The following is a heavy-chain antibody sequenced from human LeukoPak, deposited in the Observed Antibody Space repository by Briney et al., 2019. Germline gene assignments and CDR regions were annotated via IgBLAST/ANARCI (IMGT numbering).Heavy chain of an antibody. CDR2: IIPIFGTA. CDR3: ARGRDRYCSSTSCWGVFDY. V-gene: IGHV1-69*13. D-gene: IGHD2-2*01. CDR1: GGTFSSYA. J-gene: IGHJ4*02. Sequence: ASVKVSCKASGGTFSSYAISWVRQAPGQGLEWMGGIIPIFGTANYAQKFQGRVTITADESTSTAYMELSSLRSEDTAVYYCARGRDRYCSSTSCWGVFDYWGQGTLVTVSS.